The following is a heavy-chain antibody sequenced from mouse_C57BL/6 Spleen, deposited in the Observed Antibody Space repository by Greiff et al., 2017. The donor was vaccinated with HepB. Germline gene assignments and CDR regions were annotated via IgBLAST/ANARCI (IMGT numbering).Heavy chain of an antibody. D-gene: IGHD2-1*01. CDR3: ARHMDGGNYDYFDY. CDR1: GFTFSDYY. Sequence: EVQRVESGGGLVQPGGSLKLSCAASGFTFSDYYMYWVRQTPEKRLEWVAYISNGGGSTYYPDTVKGRFTISRDNAKNTLYLQMSRLKSEDTAMYYCARHMDGGNYDYFDYWGQGTTLTVSS. V-gene: IGHV5-12*01. J-gene: IGHJ2*01. CDR2: ISNGGGST.